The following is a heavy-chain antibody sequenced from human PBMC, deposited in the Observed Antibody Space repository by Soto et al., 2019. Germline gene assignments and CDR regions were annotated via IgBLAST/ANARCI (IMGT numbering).Heavy chain of an antibody. CDR1: GFTFSNFW. CDR3: ARVSRAMIVVVITVSLDY. CDR2: INTDGSVT. V-gene: IGHV3-74*01. D-gene: IGHD3-22*01. J-gene: IGHJ4*02. Sequence: PGGSLRLSCAGSGFTFSNFWMHWVRQAPGKGLVWVARINTDGSVTSHADSVKGRFTISRDNSKNTLYLQMNSLRAEDTAVYYCARVSRAMIVVVITVSLDYWGQGTLVTVSS.